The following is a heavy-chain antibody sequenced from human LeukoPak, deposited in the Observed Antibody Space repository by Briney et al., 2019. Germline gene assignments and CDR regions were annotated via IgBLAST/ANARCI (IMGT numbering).Heavy chain of an antibody. CDR3: ARGYYDILTGYYPFDY. Sequence: SETLSLTCAVYGGSFSGYYWSWIRQPPGKGLEWIGEINHSGSTNYNPSLKSRVTISVDTSKNQFSLKLSSVTAADTVVYYCARGYYDILTGYYPFDYWGQGTLVTVSS. CDR2: INHSGST. J-gene: IGHJ4*02. CDR1: GGSFSGYY. V-gene: IGHV4-34*01. D-gene: IGHD3-9*01.